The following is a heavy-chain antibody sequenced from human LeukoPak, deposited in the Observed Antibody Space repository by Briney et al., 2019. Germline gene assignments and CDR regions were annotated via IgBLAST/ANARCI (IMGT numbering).Heavy chain of an antibody. Sequence: GGSLRLSCAASGFTFSSYAMSWVRQAPGKGLEWVSYISSSSSTIYYADSVKGRFTISRDNAKNSLYLQMDSLRAEDTAVYYCARDRLFDPWGQGTLVTVSS. CDR3: ARDRLFDP. J-gene: IGHJ5*02. D-gene: IGHD6-6*01. V-gene: IGHV3-48*01. CDR2: ISSSSSTI. CDR1: GFTFSSYA.